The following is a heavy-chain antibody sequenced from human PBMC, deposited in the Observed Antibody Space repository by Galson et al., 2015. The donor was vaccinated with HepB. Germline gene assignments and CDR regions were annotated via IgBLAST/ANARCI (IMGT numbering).Heavy chain of an antibody. CDR1: GFTFGDYA. CDR3: TTAAAGTNWAFDY. CDR2: IRSKAYGGTT. Sequence: SLRLSCAASGFTFGDYAMSWVRQAPGKGLEWVGFIRSKAYGGTTEYAASVKGRFTISRDDSKSIAYLQMNSLKTEDTAVYYCTTAAAGTNWAFDYWGQGTLVTVSS. J-gene: IGHJ4*02. V-gene: IGHV3-49*04. D-gene: IGHD6-13*01.